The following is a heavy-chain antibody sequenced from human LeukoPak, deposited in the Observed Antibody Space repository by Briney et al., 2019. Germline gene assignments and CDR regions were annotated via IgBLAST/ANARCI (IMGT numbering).Heavy chain of an antibody. V-gene: IGHV4-59*01. CDR1: GGAISSYY. J-gene: IGHJ5*02. CDR2: IYYSGST. CDR3: ARGAVAPLWFAP. Sequence: PSETLSLTCTVSGGAISSYYWSWIRQPPGKGLEGIGYIYYSGSTNYNPSLKSRVTISVDTSKHQFSLKLSSVTAADTAVYYCARGAVAPLWFAPWGQGTLVTVSS. D-gene: IGHD6-19*01.